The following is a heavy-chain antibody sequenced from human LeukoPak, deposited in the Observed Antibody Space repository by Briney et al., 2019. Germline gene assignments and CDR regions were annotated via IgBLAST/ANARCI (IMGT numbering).Heavy chain of an antibody. J-gene: IGHJ5*02. CDR3: ARGRYYGSGSPMAPHWFDP. Sequence: SETLSLTCTVSGGSISSYYWSWIRQPAGKGLEWIGRIYTSGSTNYNPSLKSRVTMSVDTSKNQFSLKLSSVTAADTAVYYCARGRYYGSGSPMAPHWFDPWGQGTLVTVSS. V-gene: IGHV4-4*07. CDR2: IYTSGST. D-gene: IGHD3-10*01. CDR1: GGSISSYY.